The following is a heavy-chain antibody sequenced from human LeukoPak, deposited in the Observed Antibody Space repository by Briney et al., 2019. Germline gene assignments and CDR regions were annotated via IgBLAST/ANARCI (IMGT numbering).Heavy chain of an antibody. D-gene: IGHD2-15*01. V-gene: IGHV4-39*01. Sequence: KPSETLSLTCTVSGGSISASNYYWGWIRQPPGKGLEWIATIYYSGTTYYNPSLKSRVTISVDTPKNQFSLNLRSVTAADTAVYFCAKRGSGSRGDFDFWGQGTLVTVPS. CDR3: AKRGSGSRGDFDF. CDR2: IYYSGTT. J-gene: IGHJ4*02. CDR1: GGSISASNYY.